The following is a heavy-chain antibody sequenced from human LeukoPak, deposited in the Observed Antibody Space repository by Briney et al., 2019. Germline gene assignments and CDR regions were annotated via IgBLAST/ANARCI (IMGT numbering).Heavy chain of an antibody. Sequence: SETLSLTCAVYGGSFSGYYWSWIRQPPGKGLEWIGEINHSGSTNYNPSLKSRVTISVDTSKNQFSLKLSSVTAADTAVCYCATRRIYYYDSSGYAYWGQGTLVTVSS. J-gene: IGHJ4*02. V-gene: IGHV4-34*01. CDR2: INHSGST. D-gene: IGHD3-22*01. CDR3: ATRRIYYYDSSGYAY. CDR1: GGSFSGYY.